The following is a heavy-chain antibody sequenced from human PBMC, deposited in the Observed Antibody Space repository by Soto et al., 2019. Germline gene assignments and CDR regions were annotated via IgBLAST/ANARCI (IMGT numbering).Heavy chain of an antibody. V-gene: IGHV4-31*03. J-gene: IGHJ4*02. Sequence: QVQLQESGPGLVKPSQTLFLTCTVSGGSISSGGYYWSWIRQHPGKGLEWIGYIYYSGSTYYNPSLKSRVTISVDTSKNQFSLKLSSVTAADTAVYYCARELYRGYYFDYWGQGTLVTVSS. CDR2: IYYSGST. D-gene: IGHD2-2*02. CDR1: GGSISSGGYY. CDR3: ARELYRGYYFDY.